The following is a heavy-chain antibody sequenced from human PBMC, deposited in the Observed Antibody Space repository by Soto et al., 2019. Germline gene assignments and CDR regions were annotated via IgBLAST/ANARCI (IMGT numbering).Heavy chain of an antibody. V-gene: IGHV1-69*01. J-gene: IGHJ4*02. Sequence: QVQLVQSGAEVRKPGSSVKVSCKASGGTFSRHAISWVRQAPGQGLEWMGGIIPIFGTANHAQKFQGRVTIIADESTSTVYRELSSLRDEDTAMYYCARGWRYGSNDYYYEYWGQGPLVMGSS. CDR2: IIPIFGTA. CDR3: ARGWRYGSNDYYYEY. D-gene: IGHD2-21*01. CDR1: GGTFSRHA.